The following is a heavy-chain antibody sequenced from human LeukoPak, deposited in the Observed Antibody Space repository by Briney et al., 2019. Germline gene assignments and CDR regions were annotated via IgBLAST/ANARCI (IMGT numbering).Heavy chain of an antibody. J-gene: IGHJ4*02. CDR3: ARVVLYYDYIWGSYRSPYFDY. CDR2: ISSSCSTI. V-gene: IGHV3-11*01. D-gene: IGHD3-16*02. CDR1: GFTFSDYY. Sequence: GGSLRLSCAASGFTFSDYYISWIRQAPGKGLEWVSYISSSCSTIYYADSVKGRFTISRDNAKNSLYLQMNSLRAEDTAVYYCARVVLYYDYIWGSYRSPYFDYWGQGTLVTVSS.